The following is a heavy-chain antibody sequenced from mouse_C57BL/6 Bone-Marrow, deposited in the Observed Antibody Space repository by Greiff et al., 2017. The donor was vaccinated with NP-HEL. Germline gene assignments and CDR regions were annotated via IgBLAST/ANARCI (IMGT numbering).Heavy chain of an antibody. CDR3: TGHYSKRYYFDY. CDR2: IRLKSDNYAT. V-gene: IGHV6-3*01. CDR1: GFTFSNYW. J-gene: IGHJ2*01. D-gene: IGHD2-5*01. Sequence: EVKLMESGGGLVQPGGSMKLSCVASGFTFSNYWMNWVRQSPEKGLEWVAQIRLKSDNYATHYAESVKGRFTISRDDSKSSVYLQMNNLRAEDTGIYYCTGHYSKRYYFDYWGQGTTLTVSS.